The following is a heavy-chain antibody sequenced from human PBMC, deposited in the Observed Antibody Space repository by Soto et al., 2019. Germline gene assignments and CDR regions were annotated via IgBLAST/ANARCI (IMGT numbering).Heavy chain of an antibody. CDR2: VSAYNGNT. V-gene: IGHV1-18*01. CDR1: GYTFNRVD. J-gene: IGHJ4*02. D-gene: IGHD3-10*01. CDR3: AGRHFGELHSLDY. Sequence: KVSCTASGYTFNRVDISWVQQAPGRGLEWMGWVSAYNGNTDNAQKFKAIVTLNTDTSMSTGYMELTSLRSDDTAVDYCAGRHFGELHSLDYWGQGTMVTVSS.